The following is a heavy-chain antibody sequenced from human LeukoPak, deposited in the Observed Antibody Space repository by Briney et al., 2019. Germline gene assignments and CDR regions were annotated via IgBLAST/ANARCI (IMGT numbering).Heavy chain of an antibody. CDR3: AKALSTTLVTPIDAFDI. Sequence: PGGSLRLSCAASGFTFSSYAMHWVRQAPGKGLEWVAFISSDGSNKYYADSVKGRFSISRDNSKNTLYLQMNSLRAEDTAVYYCAKALSTTLVTPIDAFDIWGQGTMVTVSS. D-gene: IGHD4-23*01. CDR1: GFTFSSYA. CDR2: ISSDGSNK. J-gene: IGHJ3*02. V-gene: IGHV3-30*04.